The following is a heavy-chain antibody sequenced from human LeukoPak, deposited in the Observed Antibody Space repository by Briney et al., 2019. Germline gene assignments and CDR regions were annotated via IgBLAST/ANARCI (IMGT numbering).Heavy chain of an antibody. CDR1: GGTFSSYA. Sequence: SVKVSCKASGGTFSSYAISWVRQAPGQGLEWMGGIIPIFGTANYAQKFQGRVTITADESTSTAYMELSSLRAEDTAVYYCAKDGDPDSSGVYSRVFDYWGQGTLVTVSS. D-gene: IGHD6-13*01. CDR3: AKDGDPDSSGVYSRVFDY. J-gene: IGHJ4*02. CDR2: IIPIFGTA. V-gene: IGHV1-69*13.